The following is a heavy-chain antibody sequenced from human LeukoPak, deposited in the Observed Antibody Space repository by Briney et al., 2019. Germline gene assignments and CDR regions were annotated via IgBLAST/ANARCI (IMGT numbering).Heavy chain of an antibody. V-gene: IGHV4-59*01. J-gene: IGHJ6*02. D-gene: IGHD1-26*01. CDR1: GGSISSYY. CDR2: IYYSGST. Sequence: PSETLSLTCTVSGGSISSYYWSWIRQPPGKGLEWIGYIYYSGSTNYNPSLKSRVTISVDTSKNQFSLKLSSVTAADTAVYYCARDRGGVVGATTYYYYGMDVWGQETTVTVSS. CDR3: ARDRGGVVGATTYYYYGMDV.